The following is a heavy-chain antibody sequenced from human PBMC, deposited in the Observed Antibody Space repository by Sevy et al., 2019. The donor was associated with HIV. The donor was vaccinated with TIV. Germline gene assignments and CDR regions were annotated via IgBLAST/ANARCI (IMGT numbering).Heavy chain of an antibody. J-gene: IGHJ4*02. CDR2: ISGSGGST. CDR1: GFTFSSYA. CDR3: AKYQGGNRQASRGVQ. V-gene: IGHV3-23*01. Sequence: GGSLRLSCAASGFTFSSYAMSWVRQAPGKGLEWVSAISGSGGSTYYADSVKGRFTISRDNSKNTLYLQMNSLRAEDMAVYYCAKYQGGNRQASRGVQRGQGTLVTVSS. D-gene: IGHD3-10*01.